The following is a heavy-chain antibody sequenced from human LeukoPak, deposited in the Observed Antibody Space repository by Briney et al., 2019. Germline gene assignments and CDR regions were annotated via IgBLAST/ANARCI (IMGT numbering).Heavy chain of an antibody. V-gene: IGHV3-20*04. CDR1: GFTFDDFG. CDR2: INWNAGST. Sequence: GGSLRLSCAASGFTFDDFGMSWVRQAPGKGLEWVSGINWNAGSTGYADSVKGRFTISRDTAKNSLYLQMNRLRAEDTALYYCARRGYCSGGSCYFYYYYYMDVWGKGTTVTVSS. D-gene: IGHD2-15*01. J-gene: IGHJ6*03. CDR3: ARRGYCSGGSCYFYYYYYMDV.